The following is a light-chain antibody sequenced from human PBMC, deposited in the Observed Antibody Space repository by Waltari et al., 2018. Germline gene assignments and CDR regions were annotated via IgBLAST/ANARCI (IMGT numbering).Light chain of an antibody. CDR2: GPS. Sequence: DIQMTQSPSPLSASVGDRVPITCRASQMISSWLAWYQQKPGKAPKLLIYGPSNLQIGVPSRFSGSGSGTEFTLTISSLQPDDFAVYYCQQYKTYPHTFGQGTRLEIK. CDR1: QMISSW. V-gene: IGKV1-5*03. J-gene: IGKJ2*01. CDR3: QQYKTYPHT.